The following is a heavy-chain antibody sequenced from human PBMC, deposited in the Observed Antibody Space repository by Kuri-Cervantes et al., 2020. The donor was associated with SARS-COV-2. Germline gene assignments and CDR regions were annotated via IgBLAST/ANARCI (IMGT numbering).Heavy chain of an antibody. CDR2: IYRGGSST. Sequence: GGSLRLSCAASGFTFSSYAMGWVRQAPGKGLEWVSVIYRGGSSTYYADSVKGRFTISRDNSKSKLYLEVNSLRAEDTAVYYCTKGGLDSGLGYWGQGTLVTVSS. J-gene: IGHJ4*02. CDR1: GFTFSSYA. CDR3: TKGGLDSGLGY. V-gene: IGHV3-23*03. D-gene: IGHD6-19*01.